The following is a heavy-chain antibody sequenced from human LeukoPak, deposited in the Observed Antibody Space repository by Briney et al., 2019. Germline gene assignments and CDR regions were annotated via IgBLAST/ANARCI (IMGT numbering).Heavy chain of an antibody. Sequence: GRSLRLSCAASGFTFSSYAMSWVRQAPGKGLEWVSAISGSGGSTYYADSVKGRFTISRDNSKNTLYLQMNSLRAEDTAVYYCARGKYSYGYFPLDYWGQGTLVTVSS. CDR2: ISGSGGST. CDR3: ARGKYSYGYFPLDY. D-gene: IGHD5-18*01. CDR1: GFTFSSYA. V-gene: IGHV3-23*01. J-gene: IGHJ4*02.